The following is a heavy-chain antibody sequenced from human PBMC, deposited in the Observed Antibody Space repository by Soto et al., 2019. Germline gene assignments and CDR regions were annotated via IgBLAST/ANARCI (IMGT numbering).Heavy chain of an antibody. CDR2: IYHSGST. CDR3: ARADPSMVRGVTTTGFDY. Sequence: ASETLSLTCAVSGGSISSSNWWSWVRQPPGKGLEWIGEIYHSGSTNYNPSLKSRVTISVDKSKNQFSLKLSSVTAADTAVYYCARADPSMVRGVTTTGFDYWGQGTLVTVSS. CDR1: GGSISSSNW. V-gene: IGHV4-4*02. J-gene: IGHJ4*02. D-gene: IGHD3-10*01.